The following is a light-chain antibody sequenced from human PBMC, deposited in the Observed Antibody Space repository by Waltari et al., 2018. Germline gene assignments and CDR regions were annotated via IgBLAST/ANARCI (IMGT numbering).Light chain of an antibody. V-gene: IGKV1-39*01. CDR3: QQRYSTPAELT. Sequence: DIQMTQSPSSLCASVGDRVTITCRTSQSISSYLNWYQQKPGKAPKLLIYAASSLQSGGPSRFRGSGSVTDFTLTISSVQPEDFATYSCQQRYSTPAELTFGGGTKVEMK. J-gene: IGKJ4*02. CDR1: QSISSY. CDR2: AAS.